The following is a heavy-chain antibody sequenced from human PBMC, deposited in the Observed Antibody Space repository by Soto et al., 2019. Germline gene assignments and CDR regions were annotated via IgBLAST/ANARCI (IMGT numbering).Heavy chain of an antibody. Sequence: PSETLSLTCTVSGGSISSSSYYWGWIRQPPGKGLEWIGSIYYSGSTYYNPSLKSRVTISVDTSKNQFSLKLSSVTAADTAVYYCARHIRDSSSWFDYWGQRTLVTVSS. CDR1: GGSISSSSYY. V-gene: IGHV4-39*01. CDR3: ARHIRDSSSWFDY. J-gene: IGHJ5*01. D-gene: IGHD6-13*01. CDR2: IYYSGST.